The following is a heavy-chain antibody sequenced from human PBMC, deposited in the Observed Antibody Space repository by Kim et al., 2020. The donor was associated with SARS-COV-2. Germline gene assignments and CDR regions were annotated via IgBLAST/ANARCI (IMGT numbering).Heavy chain of an antibody. J-gene: IGHJ6*02. CDR3: TTPINIVATIDYYYYGMDV. Sequence: GRFTISRDDSKNTLYLQMNSLKTEDTAVYYCTTPINIVATIDYYYYGMDVWGQGTTVTVSS. D-gene: IGHD5-12*01. V-gene: IGHV3-15*01.